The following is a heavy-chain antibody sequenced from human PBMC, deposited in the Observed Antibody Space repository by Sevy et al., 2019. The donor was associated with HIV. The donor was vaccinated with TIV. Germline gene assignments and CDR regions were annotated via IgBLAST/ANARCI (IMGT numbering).Heavy chain of an antibody. D-gene: IGHD6-6*01. CDR1: GFTFSSNG. Sequence: GGSLRLSCAASGFTFSSNGMHWVRQAPGKGLEWVAFIRYDGSNKYYADSGKGRFTISRDNAKNTLYLQMNSLRAEDTGVYYCAKDRGAGIAARPEACFDPWGQGTLVTVSS. CDR3: AKDRGAGIAARPEACFDP. CDR2: IRYDGSNK. V-gene: IGHV3-30*02. J-gene: IGHJ5*02.